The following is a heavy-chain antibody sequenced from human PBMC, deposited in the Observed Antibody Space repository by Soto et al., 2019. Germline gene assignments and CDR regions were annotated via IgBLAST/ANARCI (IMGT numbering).Heavy chain of an antibody. CDR1: GGTFSSYA. CDR2: IIPIFGTA. V-gene: IGHV1-69*01. J-gene: IGHJ4*02. D-gene: IGHD1-20*01. CDR3: ARGITGTADRVGY. Sequence: QVXXXXSXAEXXXXGSSVKXXXKAXGGTFSSYAIXWXXQAPGXXXEWMGGIIPIFGTANYAQKFQGRVTITADESTSTAXXXXSSLRSEDTAVYYCARGITGTADRVGYWGQGTLVTVSS.